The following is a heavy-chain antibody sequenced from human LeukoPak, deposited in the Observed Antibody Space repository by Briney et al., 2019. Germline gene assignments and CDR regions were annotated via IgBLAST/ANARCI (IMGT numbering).Heavy chain of an antibody. CDR3: AREAVSGWYWMNDY. CDR2: ISSSSSTI. J-gene: IGHJ4*02. D-gene: IGHD6-19*01. V-gene: IGHV3-48*04. Sequence: GGSLRLSCAASGFTFSSYSMNWVRQAPGKGLEWVSYISSSSSTIYYADSVKGRFTISRDNAKNSLYLQMNSLRAEDTAVYYCAREAVSGWYWMNDYWGQGTLVTVSS. CDR1: GFTFSSYS.